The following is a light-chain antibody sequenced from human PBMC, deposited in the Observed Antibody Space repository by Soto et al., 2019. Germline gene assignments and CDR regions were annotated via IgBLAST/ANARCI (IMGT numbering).Light chain of an antibody. CDR3: KESTSYPWR. J-gene: IGKJ1*01. Sequence: IRMSHSPSTVCASIGDRVTITCRASQSISSWLAWYQQKPGKAPKLLIYDASSLESGVPSRFSGSGSGTEFTLTITSLQPDDFATYYSKESTSYPWRFGQRTKADIK. V-gene: IGKV1-5*01. CDR2: DAS. CDR1: QSISSW.